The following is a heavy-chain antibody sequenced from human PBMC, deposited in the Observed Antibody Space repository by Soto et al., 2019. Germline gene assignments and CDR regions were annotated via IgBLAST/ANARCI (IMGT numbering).Heavy chain of an antibody. Sequence: EVQLVESGGGLVQPGGSLRLSCAASGFTFSSYWMTWVRQAPGKGMEWVANIKQDESKRYYVDSVEGRFTISRDNAKNLLFLQLICMKSDDTAVYYSPSHSAPSNNCMWYDAFDIWGRGTMVTVSS. CDR3: PSHSAPSNNCMWYDAFDI. CDR2: IKQDESKR. CDR1: GFTFSSYW. D-gene: IGHD1-20*01. J-gene: IGHJ3*02. V-gene: IGHV3-7*02.